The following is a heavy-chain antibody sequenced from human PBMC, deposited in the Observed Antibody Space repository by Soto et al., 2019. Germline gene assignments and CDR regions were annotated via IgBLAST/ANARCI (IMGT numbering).Heavy chain of an antibody. CDR2: ISSGGDTK. D-gene: IGHD5-12*01. Sequence: GSLRLTWAVSGFTFRSYSMHWVRQSPGKGLEWISYISSGGDTKYYADSVTGRFTISRDNSKNTLYLQMNSLRAEDTAVYYCAKWRDSGYDSWGQGTLVTVSS. CDR3: AKWRDSGYDS. J-gene: IGHJ4*02. V-gene: IGHV3-48*01. CDR1: GFTFRSYS.